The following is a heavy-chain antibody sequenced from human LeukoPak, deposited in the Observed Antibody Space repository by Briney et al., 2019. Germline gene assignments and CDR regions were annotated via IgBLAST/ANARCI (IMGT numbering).Heavy chain of an antibody. CDR1: GGSFSDYY. V-gene: IGHV4-34*01. CDR2: INHSGTT. D-gene: IGHD6-6*01. CDR3: ARGVARSSKFHFSYYFDY. J-gene: IGHJ4*02. Sequence: SETLSLTCAGYGGSFSDYYWSWIRQPPGKGLEWSGEINHSGTTNYDPSLKSRVAMSVDTSKNQFSLKLSSVTAADTAVYYCARGVARSSKFHFSYYFDYWGRGTLVTVSS.